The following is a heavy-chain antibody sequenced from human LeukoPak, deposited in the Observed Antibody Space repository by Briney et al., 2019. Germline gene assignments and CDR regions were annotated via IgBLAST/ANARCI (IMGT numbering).Heavy chain of an antibody. CDR2: LYTSGAT. CDR1: GGSISTYY. Sequence: PSETLSLTCTVSGGSISTYYWSWIRQPAGKGLEWIGRLYTSGATNYNPSLMSRVTMSGDTSKNQFSLKLNSVTAADTAVYYCARVYGSRAFVIWGRGTVVTVSS. V-gene: IGHV4-4*07. J-gene: IGHJ3*02. D-gene: IGHD2-8*01. CDR3: ARVYGSRAFVI.